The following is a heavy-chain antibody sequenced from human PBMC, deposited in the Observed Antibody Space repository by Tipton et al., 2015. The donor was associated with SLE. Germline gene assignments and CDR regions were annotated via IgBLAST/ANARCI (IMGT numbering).Heavy chain of an antibody. CDR2: IRYDGSNK. V-gene: IGHV3-30*02. Sequence: SGFTFSSYGMHWVRQAPGKGLEWVAFIRYDGSNKYYADSVKGRFTISRDNSKNTLYLQMNSLRAEDTAVYYCAKLPRVGYLDAFDIWGQGTMVTVSS. CDR1: GFTFSSYG. CDR3: AKLPRVGYLDAFDI. D-gene: IGHD1-1*01. J-gene: IGHJ3*02.